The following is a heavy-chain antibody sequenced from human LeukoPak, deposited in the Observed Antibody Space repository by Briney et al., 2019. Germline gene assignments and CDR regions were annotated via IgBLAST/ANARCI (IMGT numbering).Heavy chain of an antibody. V-gene: IGHV3-30*03. D-gene: IGHD1-14*01. J-gene: IGHJ6*02. Sequence: GRSLRLSCAASGFTFSSYGMHGVRQAPGKGLEWVAVISYGGSNTYFADSVKGRFTISRDNSKNTLYLQMHSLRAEDTAVYYCARDATDHQYYYYGMDVWGQGTTVTVSS. CDR3: ARDATDHQYYYYGMDV. CDR1: GFTFSSYG. CDR2: ISYGGSNT.